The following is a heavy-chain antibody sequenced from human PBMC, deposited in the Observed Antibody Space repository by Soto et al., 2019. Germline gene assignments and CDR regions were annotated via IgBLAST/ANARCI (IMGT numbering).Heavy chain of an antibody. CDR1: GFTFSSYS. D-gene: IGHD5-12*01. V-gene: IGHV3-48*02. CDR2: ISSSSSTI. CDR3: ARDMKRGLRYFDY. J-gene: IGHJ4*02. Sequence: GGSLRLSCAASGFTFSSYSMNWVRQAPGKGLEWVSYISSSSSTIYYADSVKGRFTISRDNAKNSLYLQMNGLRDEDTAVYYCARDMKRGLRYFDYWGQGTLVTVSS.